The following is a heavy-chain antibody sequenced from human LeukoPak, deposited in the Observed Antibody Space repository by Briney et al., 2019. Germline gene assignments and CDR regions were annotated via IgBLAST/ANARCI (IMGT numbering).Heavy chain of an antibody. J-gene: IGHJ4*02. D-gene: IGHD1-26*01. V-gene: IGHV3-33*01. Sequence: GTSLRLSCAASGFTFSGNGMHWVRQAPGKGLEWVATIWYDGSQKYYADSVKGRFTISRDNSKNTLYVQMNSLRADDTAVYYCARLVGARGGYFDYWGQGTLVTVPS. CDR3: ARLVGARGGYFDY. CDR2: IWYDGSQK. CDR1: GFTFSGNG.